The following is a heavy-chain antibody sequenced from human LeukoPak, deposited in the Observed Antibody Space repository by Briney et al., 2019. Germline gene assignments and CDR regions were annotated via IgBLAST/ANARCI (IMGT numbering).Heavy chain of an antibody. CDR3: ARLRCSSNSCYGDYYYYYYMDV. Sequence: SETLTLTCGVYGGSFSGYYWSWIRQPPGKGLEWIGEINHSGSTNYNPSLKSRVTISIDPPKNQFSLKLSSVTAADTAVYYCARLRCSSNSCYGDYYYYYYMDVWGKGTTVTISS. CDR2: INHSGST. CDR1: GGSFSGYY. J-gene: IGHJ6*03. V-gene: IGHV4-34*01. D-gene: IGHD2-2*01.